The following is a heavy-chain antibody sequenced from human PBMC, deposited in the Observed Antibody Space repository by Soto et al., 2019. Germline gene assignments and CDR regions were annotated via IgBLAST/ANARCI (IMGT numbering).Heavy chain of an antibody. Sequence: QVQLVQSGAEVKKPGASVKVSCKASGYTFTSYYMHWVRQAPGQGLEWMGIINPSGGSTSYAQKFQGRVTMTRDTYTSTVYMELSSLRSEDTAVYYCARDHPAAAAADTNDAFDIWGTGTLVTVSS. CDR3: ARDHPAAAAADTNDAFDI. CDR1: GYTFTSYY. CDR2: INPSGGST. D-gene: IGHD6-13*01. V-gene: IGHV1-46*01. J-gene: IGHJ3*02.